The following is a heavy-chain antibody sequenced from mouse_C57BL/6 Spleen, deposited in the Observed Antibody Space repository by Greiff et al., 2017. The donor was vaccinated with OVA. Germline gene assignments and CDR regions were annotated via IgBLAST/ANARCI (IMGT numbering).Heavy chain of an antibody. Sequence: VKLQESGAELVKPGASVKISCKASGYAFSSYWMNWVKQSPGKGLEWIGQIYPGDGDTNYNGKFKGKATLTADKSSSTAYMQLSSLTSEDSSVYFCARGYYGSSWFAYWGQGTLVTVSA. CDR1: GYAFSSYW. CDR2: IYPGDGDT. V-gene: IGHV1-80*01. D-gene: IGHD1-1*01. CDR3: ARGYYGSSWFAY. J-gene: IGHJ3*01.